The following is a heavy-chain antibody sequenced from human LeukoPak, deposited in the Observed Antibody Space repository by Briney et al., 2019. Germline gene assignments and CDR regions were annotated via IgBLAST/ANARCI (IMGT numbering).Heavy chain of an antibody. CDR1: GGSISSGDYY. Sequence: SQTLSLTCTVSGGSISSGDYYWSWIRQPPGKGLEWIGYIYYSGSTNYNPSLKSRVTISVDTSKNQFSLKLSSVTAADTAVYYCARHAGYCSGGSCYSNAFDIWGQGTMVTVSS. D-gene: IGHD2-15*01. J-gene: IGHJ3*02. V-gene: IGHV4-30-4*01. CDR2: IYYSGST. CDR3: ARHAGYCSGGSCYSNAFDI.